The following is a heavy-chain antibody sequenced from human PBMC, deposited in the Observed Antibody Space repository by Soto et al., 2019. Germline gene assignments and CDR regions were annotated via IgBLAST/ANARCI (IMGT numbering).Heavy chain of an antibody. Sequence: SETLSLTCTVSGGSISSDYWSWIRQPPGEGLEWIGYIYYSGSTNYNPSLKSRVTISVDTSKNQFSLKLSSVTAADTAVYYCARNYGSGSSNYYYGMDVWGQGTTVTVSS. J-gene: IGHJ6*02. V-gene: IGHV4-59*01. CDR2: IYYSGST. D-gene: IGHD3-10*01. CDR3: ARNYGSGSSNYYYGMDV. CDR1: GGSISSDY.